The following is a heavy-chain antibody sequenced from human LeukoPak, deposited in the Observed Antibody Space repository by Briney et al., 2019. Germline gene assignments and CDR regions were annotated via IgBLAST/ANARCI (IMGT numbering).Heavy chain of an antibody. D-gene: IGHD3-10*01. CDR1: GFAFSSYE. CDR2: ISSSGSSI. V-gene: IGHV3-48*03. Sequence: GGSLRLSCAASGFAFSSYEMNWVRQAPGKGLEWVSYISSSGSSIYYADSVKGRFTISRDNAKNSLYLQMNSLRAEDTAVYYCARISGITMVRGVTADYWGQGTLVTVSS. CDR3: ARISGITMVRGVTADY. J-gene: IGHJ4*02.